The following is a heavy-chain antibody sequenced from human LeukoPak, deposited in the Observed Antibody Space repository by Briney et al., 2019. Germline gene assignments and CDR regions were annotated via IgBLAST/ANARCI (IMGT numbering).Heavy chain of an antibody. CDR3: ASDCSGGSCYSWGPFDY. V-gene: IGHV4-34*01. D-gene: IGHD2-15*01. J-gene: IGHJ4*02. Sequence: NPSETLSLTCAVYGGSFSGYYWSWIRQPPGKGLEWIGEINHSGSTNYNPSLKSRVTISVDTSKNQFSLKLSSVTAADTAVYYCASDCSGGSCYSWGPFDYWGQGTLVTVSS. CDR2: INHSGST. CDR1: GGSFSGYY.